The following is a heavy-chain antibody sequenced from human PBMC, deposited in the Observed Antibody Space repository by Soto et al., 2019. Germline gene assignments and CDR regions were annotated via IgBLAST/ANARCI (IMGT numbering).Heavy chain of an antibody. J-gene: IGHJ4*02. Sequence: GGSLRLSCAASGFTFSSYSMNWVRQAPGKGLEWVSSISSSSSYIYYADSVKGRFTISRDNAKNSLYLQMNSLRAEDTAVYYCARVTEDSSSWKTYGDYVGPTDYWGQGTLVTVSS. V-gene: IGHV3-21*01. CDR2: ISSSSSYI. CDR1: GFTFSSYS. D-gene: IGHD6-13*01. CDR3: ARVTEDSSSWKTYGDYVGPTDY.